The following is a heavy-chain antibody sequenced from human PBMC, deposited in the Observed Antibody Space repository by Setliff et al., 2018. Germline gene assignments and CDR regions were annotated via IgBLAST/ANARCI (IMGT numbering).Heavy chain of an antibody. CDR3: ARDHAYGSRFYYYYYGMDV. V-gene: IGHV3-30*04. CDR2: ISSDGSHK. Sequence: LSLSCAASGFTFSSYTMHWVRQAPGKGLEWVALISSDGSHKYYADSVKGRFTISRDISKNTLYLQMNSLRAEDTAVYYCARDHAYGSRFYYYYYGMDVWGQGTTVTVSS. D-gene: IGHD3-10*01. J-gene: IGHJ6*02. CDR1: GFTFSSYT.